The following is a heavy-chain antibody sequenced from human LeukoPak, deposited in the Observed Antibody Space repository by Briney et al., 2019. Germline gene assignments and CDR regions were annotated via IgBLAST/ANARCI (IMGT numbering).Heavy chain of an antibody. CDR3: ARGDYFDCLFTSNNYYYYYYMDV. D-gene: IGHD3-9*01. CDR1: GYTFTGYY. CDR2: MNPNSGNT. J-gene: IGHJ6*03. V-gene: IGHV1-8*02. Sequence: GASVKVSCKASGYTFTGYYMHWVRQATGQGLEWMGWMNPNSGNTGYAQKFQGRVTMTRNTSISTAYMELSSLRSEDTAVYYCARGDYFDCLFTSNNYYYYYYMDVWGKGTTVTISS.